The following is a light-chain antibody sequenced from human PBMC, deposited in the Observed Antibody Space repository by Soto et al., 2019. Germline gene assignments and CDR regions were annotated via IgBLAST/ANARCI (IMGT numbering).Light chain of an antibody. V-gene: IGKV3-11*01. CDR2: DAV. Sequence: EIVLTQSPATLSLSPGESATLSCRASQSVSSYLAWYQQKPGQAPRLLIYDAVNRATDIPARFNGSGSGTDFTLTISSLETEDFAAYYYCQQRSSWPPITFGQGTRLEIK. J-gene: IGKJ5*01. CDR3: QQRSSWPPIT. CDR1: QSVSSY.